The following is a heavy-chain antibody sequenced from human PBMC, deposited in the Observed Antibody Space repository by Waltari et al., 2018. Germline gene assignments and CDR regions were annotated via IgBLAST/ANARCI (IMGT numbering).Heavy chain of an antibody. Sequence: QLQLQESGPGLVKPSETLSLTCTVSGGSISSSTYYWGWIRPPTGKGLEWIGSIYYSGSTSYTPSLKSRVTISVDTSKNQFSLKLSSVTAADTAVYYCARVAAAGKASYYYYYGMDVWGQGTTVTVSS. V-gene: IGHV4-39*01. D-gene: IGHD6-13*01. CDR3: ARVAAAGKASYYYYYGMDV. CDR2: IYYSGST. J-gene: IGHJ6*02. CDR1: GGSISSSTYY.